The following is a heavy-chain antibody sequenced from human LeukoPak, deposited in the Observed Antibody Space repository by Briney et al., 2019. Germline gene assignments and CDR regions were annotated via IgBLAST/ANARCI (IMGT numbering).Heavy chain of an antibody. CDR2: ISAYNGNT. Sequence: VASVKVSCKASGYTFTSYGISWVRQAPGQGLEWMGWISAYNGNTNYAQKLQGRVTMTTDTSTSTAYMELRSLRSDDTAVYYCARQKGSSGYLRNGYFDLWGRGTLVTVSS. J-gene: IGHJ2*01. D-gene: IGHD3-22*01. V-gene: IGHV1-18*01. CDR3: ARQKGSSGYLRNGYFDL. CDR1: GYTFTSYG.